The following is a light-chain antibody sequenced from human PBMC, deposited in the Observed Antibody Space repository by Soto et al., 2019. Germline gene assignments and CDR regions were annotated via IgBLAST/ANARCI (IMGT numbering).Light chain of an antibody. V-gene: IGLV1-44*01. CDR2: SND. CDR1: SSNIGSNT. Sequence: QSVPTQPPSASGTPGQRVTISGSGSSSNIGSNTVNWYQQLPGTAPKLLSYSNDQRPSGVPDRFSGSKSGTSASLAISGLQSEDEADYYCAAWGASLNGWVFGGGTKVTVL. CDR3: AAWGASLNGWV. J-gene: IGLJ3*02.